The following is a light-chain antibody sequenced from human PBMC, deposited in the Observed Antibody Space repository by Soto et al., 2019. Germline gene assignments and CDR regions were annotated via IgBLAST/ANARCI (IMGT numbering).Light chain of an antibody. J-gene: IGLJ1*01. CDR1: SSDVGTYNY. CDR2: EVS. V-gene: IGLV2-14*01. Sequence: QSALTQPASVSGSPGQSITISCTGTSSDVGTYNYVSWYQHHPGKAPQLIIYEVSNRPSGVSNRFSGSKSGSTSSLTISGRQSEDEADYHCTSYTRDTALVVGTGTKVTVL. CDR3: TSYTRDTALV.